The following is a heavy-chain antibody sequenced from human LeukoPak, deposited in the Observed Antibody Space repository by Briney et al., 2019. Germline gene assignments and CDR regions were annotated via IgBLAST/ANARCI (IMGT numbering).Heavy chain of an antibody. CDR1: GFTFSDYY. J-gene: IGHJ3*02. D-gene: IGHD6-6*01. CDR3: ARGSHLEYSSFNDAFDI. CDR2: ISSSGSTI. V-gene: IGHV3-11*01. Sequence: GGSLRLSCAAPGFTFSDYYMSWIRQAPGKGLEWVSYISSSGSTIYYADSVKGRFTISRDNAKNSLYLQMNSLRAEDTAVYYCARGSHLEYSSFNDAFDIWGQGTMVTVSS.